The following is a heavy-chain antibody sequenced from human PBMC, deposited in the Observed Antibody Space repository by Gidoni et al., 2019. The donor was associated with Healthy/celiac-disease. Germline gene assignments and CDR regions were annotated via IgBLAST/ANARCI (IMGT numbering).Heavy chain of an antibody. CDR1: GFTFSSYS. J-gene: IGHJ4*02. Sequence: EVQLVESGGGLVKPGGSLRLSCAASGFTFSSYSMNWVRQAPGKGLEWVSSISSSSSYIYYADSVKGRFTISRDNAKNSLYLQMNSLRAEDTAVYYCARDLADTAMAEFDYWGQGTLVTVSS. CDR2: ISSSSSYI. CDR3: ARDLADTAMAEFDY. D-gene: IGHD5-18*01. V-gene: IGHV3-21*01.